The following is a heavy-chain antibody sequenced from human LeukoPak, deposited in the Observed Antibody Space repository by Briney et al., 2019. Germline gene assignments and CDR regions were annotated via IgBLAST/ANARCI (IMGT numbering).Heavy chain of an antibody. CDR1: GFTFSSYW. CDR3: AREVGCCSGGSCYFGFDY. CDR2: IKQDGSEK. Sequence: PGGSLRLSCAASGFTFSSYWMSWVRQAPGKGLEWVANIKQDGSEKYYVDSVKGRFTISRENAKNSLYLQMNSLRAEDTAVYYRAREVGCCSGGSCYFGFDYWGQGTLVTVSS. V-gene: IGHV3-7*03. D-gene: IGHD2-15*01. J-gene: IGHJ4*02.